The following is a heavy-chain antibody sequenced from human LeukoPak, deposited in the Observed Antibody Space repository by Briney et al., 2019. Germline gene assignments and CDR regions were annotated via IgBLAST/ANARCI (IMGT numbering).Heavy chain of an antibody. D-gene: IGHD4-17*01. Sequence: ASVKVSCKASGYNFVGYYIHWVRQAPGQGLEWMGWISAYNGNTNYAQKLQGRVTMTTDTSTSTAYMELRSLRSDDTAVYYCARDRVTTTPEAFDIWGQGTMVTVSS. CDR3: ARDRVTTTPEAFDI. V-gene: IGHV1-18*04. CDR2: ISAYNGNT. J-gene: IGHJ3*02. CDR1: GYNFVGYY.